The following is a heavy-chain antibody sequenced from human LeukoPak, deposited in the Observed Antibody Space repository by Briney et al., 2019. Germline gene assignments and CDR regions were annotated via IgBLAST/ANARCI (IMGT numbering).Heavy chain of an antibody. J-gene: IGHJ4*02. CDR1: GYTFTSYG. D-gene: IGHD3-22*01. Sequence: GASVKVSCKASGYTFTSYGISWVRQAPGQGLEWMGWISAYNGNTNYAQKLQGRVTMTTDTSTSTAYMELRSLRSDDTAVYYCARGGNYYDSSGYFPLPPGYWGQGTLVTVSS. V-gene: IGHV1-18*01. CDR3: ARGGNYYDSSGYFPLPPGY. CDR2: ISAYNGNT.